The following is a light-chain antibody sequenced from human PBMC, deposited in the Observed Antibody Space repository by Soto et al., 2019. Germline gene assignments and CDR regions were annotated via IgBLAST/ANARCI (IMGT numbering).Light chain of an antibody. CDR3: RSYTSRSTLV. CDR2: DVS. V-gene: IGLV2-14*01. J-gene: IGLJ1*01. CDR1: SSDVGGYNY. Sequence: QSVLTQPASVSGSPGQSITISCTGTSSDVGGYNYVSWYQQHPGKAPKFMIYDVSNRPSGVSNRLSGSKSGNTASLTISGLQAEDEADYYCRSYTSRSTLVFGTGTKVTVL.